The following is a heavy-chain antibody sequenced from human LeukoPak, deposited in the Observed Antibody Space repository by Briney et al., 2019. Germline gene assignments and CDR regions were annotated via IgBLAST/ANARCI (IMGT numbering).Heavy chain of an antibody. J-gene: IGHJ4*02. CDR2: INPNSGGT. V-gene: IGHV1-2*02. CDR3: AILRDITMVRGVIITSL. D-gene: IGHD3-10*01. Sequence: ASVKVSCKASGYTFTGYYMHWVRQAPGQGLEWMGWINPNSGGTNYAQKFQGRVTMTRDTSISTAYMELSRLRSDDTAVYYCAILRDITMVRGVIITSLWGQGTLVTVSS. CDR1: GYTFTGYY.